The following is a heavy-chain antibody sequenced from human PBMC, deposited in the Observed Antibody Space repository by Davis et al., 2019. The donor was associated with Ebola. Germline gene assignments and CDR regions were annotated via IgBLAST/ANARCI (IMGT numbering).Heavy chain of an antibody. CDR2: ISGSGGST. CDR3: AKDKGFWVPPDWFGP. CDR1: GFTFSSYA. V-gene: IGHV3-23*01. D-gene: IGHD3-16*01. Sequence: GGSLRLSCAASGFTFSSYAMSWVRQAPGKGLEWVSAISGSGGSTYYADSVKGRFTISRDNSKNTLSLQMDSVRGEDTAVYYCAKDKGFWVPPDWFGPWGQGVQVTVSS. J-gene: IGHJ5*02.